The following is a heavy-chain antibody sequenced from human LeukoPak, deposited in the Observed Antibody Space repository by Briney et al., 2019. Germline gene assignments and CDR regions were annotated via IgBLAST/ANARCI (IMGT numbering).Heavy chain of an antibody. CDR1: GFAFDDYA. CDR3: AKLREIQLWSEDYFDY. CDR2: ISGDGGST. V-gene: IGHV3-43*02. D-gene: IGHD5-18*01. Sequence: PGGSLRLSCAASGFAFDDYAMHWVRQAPGTGLEWVSLISGDGGSTYYADSVKGRFTISRDNSKNTLYLQMNSLRAEDTAVYYCAKLREIQLWSEDYFDYWGQGTLVTVSS. J-gene: IGHJ4*02.